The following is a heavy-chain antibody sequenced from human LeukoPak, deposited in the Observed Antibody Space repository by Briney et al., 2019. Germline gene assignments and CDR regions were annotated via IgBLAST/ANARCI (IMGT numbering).Heavy chain of an antibody. CDR2: ISSSSSYI. J-gene: IGHJ6*02. CDR3: ARDQSGYSTTWPGGMDV. CDR1: GFTFSSYS. D-gene: IGHD5-18*01. V-gene: IGHV3-21*01. Sequence: GGSLRLSCAASGFTFSSYSMNWVRQAPGKGLEWVSSISSSSSYIYYADSVKGRFTISRDNAKNSLYLQMNSLRAEDTAVYYCARDQSGYSTTWPGGMDVWGQGTTVTVSS.